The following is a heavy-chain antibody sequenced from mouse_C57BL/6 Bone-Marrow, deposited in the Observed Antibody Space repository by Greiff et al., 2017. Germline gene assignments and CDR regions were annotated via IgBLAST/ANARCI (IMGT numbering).Heavy chain of an antibody. CDR2: IDPSDSYT. V-gene: IGHV1-69*01. D-gene: IGHD3-2*02. CDR1: GYTFTSYW. J-gene: IGHJ3*01. Sequence: QVQLKQPGAELVMPGASVKLSCKASGYTFTSYWMHWVKQRPGQGLEWIGEIDPSDSYTNYNQKFKGKSTLTVDKSSSAAYMQLSSLTSEDSAVYDCAREGGDSSGYPAWFAYWGQGTLVTVSA. CDR3: AREGGDSSGYPAWFAY.